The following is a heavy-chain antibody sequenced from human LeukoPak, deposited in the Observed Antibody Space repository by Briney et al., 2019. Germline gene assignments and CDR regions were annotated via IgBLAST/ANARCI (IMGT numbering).Heavy chain of an antibody. D-gene: IGHD2-2*01. J-gene: IGHJ5*02. V-gene: IGHV4-30-2*01. Sequence: SETLSLTCTVSGGSINSGGYYWSWIRQPPGKGLEWIGYIYHSGSTYCNPSLKSRVTISVDRSKNQFSLRLSSVTAADTAVYYCARVGGIINVVVPAASRWFDPWGQGTLVTVSP. CDR3: ARVGGIINVVVPAASRWFDP. CDR2: IYHSGST. CDR1: GGSINSGGYY.